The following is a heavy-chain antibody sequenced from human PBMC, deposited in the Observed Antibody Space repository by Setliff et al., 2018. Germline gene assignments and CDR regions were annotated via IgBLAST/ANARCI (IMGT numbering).Heavy chain of an antibody. J-gene: IGHJ4*02. D-gene: IGHD6-19*01. Sequence: PSETLSLTCTVSGYSISSGYYWGWIRQPPGKGLEWIGSIYHSGSTYYNPSLKSRVTISVGTSKNQFSLKLSSVTAADTAVYYCARVGDSSGWYFSRYFDYWGQGTLVTVSS. V-gene: IGHV4-38-2*02. CDR2: IYHSGST. CDR1: GYSISSGYY. CDR3: ARVGDSSGWYFSRYFDY.